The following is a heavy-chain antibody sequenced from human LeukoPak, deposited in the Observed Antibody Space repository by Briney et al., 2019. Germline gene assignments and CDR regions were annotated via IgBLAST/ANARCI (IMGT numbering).Heavy chain of an antibody. D-gene: IGHD3-16*01. Sequence: SETLSLTCTVSGGSISSYHWSWIRQPPGKGLEWIGYIYYSGSTNHNPSPKSRVTISVDTSKNQFSLKLSSVTAADTAVYYCARGGALWGKVTDAFDIWGQGTMVTVSS. J-gene: IGHJ3*02. CDR1: GGSISSYH. CDR3: ARGGALWGKVTDAFDI. CDR2: IYYSGST. V-gene: IGHV4-59*01.